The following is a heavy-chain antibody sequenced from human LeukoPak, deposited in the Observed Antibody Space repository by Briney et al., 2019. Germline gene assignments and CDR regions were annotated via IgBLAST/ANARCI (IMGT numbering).Heavy chain of an antibody. CDR3: ARDMPTETTCYLQH. V-gene: IGHV3-21*01. CDR1: GFTFSTYA. J-gene: IGHJ1*01. Sequence: GGSLRLSCAASGFTFSTYAMNWVRQAPGKGLEWVSSIRSKHIYYADSVKGRFSISRDDASNSLFLHMNGLRDEDTAVYYCARDMPTETTCYLQHWGQGTLVTVSS. CDR2: IRSKHI. D-gene: IGHD4-17*01.